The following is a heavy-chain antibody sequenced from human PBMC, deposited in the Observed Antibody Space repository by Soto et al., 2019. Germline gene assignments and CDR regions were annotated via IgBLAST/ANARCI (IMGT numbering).Heavy chain of an antibody. CDR2: ISAYNGNT. CDR1: GYTFTIYG. Sequence: SVKVSCTASGYTFTIYGISCLRQAPGQVLEWMGWISAYNGNTNYAQKLQGRVTMTTDTSTSTAYMELRSLRSDDTAVYYCARVNSNYYYYGMDVWGQGTTVTVSS. CDR3: ARVNSNYYYYGMDV. V-gene: IGHV1-18*01. D-gene: IGHD4-4*01. J-gene: IGHJ6*02.